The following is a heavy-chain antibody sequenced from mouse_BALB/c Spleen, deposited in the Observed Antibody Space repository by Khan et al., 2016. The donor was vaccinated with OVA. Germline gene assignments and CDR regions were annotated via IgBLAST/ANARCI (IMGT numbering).Heavy chain of an antibody. J-gene: IGHJ2*01. CDR3: TSLVDK. Sequence: VQLQESGPGLVEPSQSLSITCTVSGFSLTSYGVHWVRQPPGKGLEWLGVIWAGGSTNYYSALMSRLSISKDNSKSQVIIKMNSLQADDTAMNSFTSLVDKWGQGTTLTVSS. CDR2: IWAGGST. V-gene: IGHV2-9*02. CDR1: GFSLTSYG.